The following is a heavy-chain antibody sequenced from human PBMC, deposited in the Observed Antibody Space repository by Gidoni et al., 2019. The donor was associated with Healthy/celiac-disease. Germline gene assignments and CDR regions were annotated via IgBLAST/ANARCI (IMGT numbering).Heavy chain of an antibody. D-gene: IGHD2-2*01. J-gene: IGHJ6*03. CDR1: GFTFSSYS. CDR3: ARERYCSSTSCLTYYMDV. V-gene: IGHV3-48*01. CDR2: ISSSSSTI. Sequence: EVQLVESGGGLVQPGGSLRLSCAASGFTFSSYSMNGVRQAPGKGLEWVSYISSSSSTIYYADSVKGRFTISRDNAKNSLYLQMNSLRAEDTAVYYCARERYCSSTSCLTYYMDVWGKGTTVTVSS.